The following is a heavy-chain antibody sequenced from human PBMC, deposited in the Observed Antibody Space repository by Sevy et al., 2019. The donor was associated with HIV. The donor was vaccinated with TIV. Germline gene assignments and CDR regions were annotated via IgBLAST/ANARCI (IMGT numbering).Heavy chain of an antibody. D-gene: IGHD6-19*01. Sequence: GGSLRLSCAASGFSVSDNYMSWVRQAPGKGLEWVSVIYGGGTIYYADSVKGGFTISRDNSKNTLYLQMDSLRAEDTAVYYCARDPRHISGGYNWFDPWGQGTLVTVSS. CDR1: GFSVSDNY. CDR2: IYGGGTI. J-gene: IGHJ5*02. CDR3: ARDPRHISGGYNWFDP. V-gene: IGHV3-53*01.